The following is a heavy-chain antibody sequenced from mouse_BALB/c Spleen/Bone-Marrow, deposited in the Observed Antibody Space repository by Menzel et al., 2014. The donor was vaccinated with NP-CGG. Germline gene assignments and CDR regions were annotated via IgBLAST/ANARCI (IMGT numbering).Heavy chain of an antibody. V-gene: IGHV1-80*01. J-gene: IGHJ2*01. D-gene: IGHD2-3*01. CDR2: IYPGDGDT. CDR1: GYAFSNYW. CDR3: ARGRGWYFDY. Sequence: QVQLQQPGAELVRPGSSVKISCKASGYAFSNYWMNWVKRRPGQGLEWIGQIYPGDGDTNYDRKFKGKATLTADKSSSTACMQLSSLTSEDSAVYFCARGRGWYFDYWGQGTTLTVSS.